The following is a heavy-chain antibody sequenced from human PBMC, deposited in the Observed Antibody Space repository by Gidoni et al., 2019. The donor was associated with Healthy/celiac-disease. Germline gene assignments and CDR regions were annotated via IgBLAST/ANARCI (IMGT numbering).Heavy chain of an antibody. Sequence: QVQLVESGGGLVKPGGSLRLSCAASGFTFSDYYMGWNRQAPGKGLEWVSYISSSGSTIYYADSVKGRFTISRDNAKNSLYLQMNSLRAEDTAVYYCAGRRARGAATDYWGQGTLVTVSS. CDR1: GFTFSDYY. CDR3: AGRRARGAATDY. D-gene: IGHD2-15*01. J-gene: IGHJ4*02. CDR2: ISSSGSTI. V-gene: IGHV3-11*01.